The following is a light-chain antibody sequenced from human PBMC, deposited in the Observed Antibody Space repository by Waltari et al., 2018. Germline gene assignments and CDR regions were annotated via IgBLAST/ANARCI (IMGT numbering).Light chain of an antibody. Sequence: EIQMTQSPSTLSASGGDRVTITCRASQGISKWLAWYQQKPGKAPQVLIYKASNLKSGVPSRFSGTGSGTEFTLTISSLQPDDFATYYCQQYDSFYSFGQGTKLEI. V-gene: IGKV1-5*03. CDR1: QGISKW. CDR3: QQYDSFYS. J-gene: IGKJ2*03. CDR2: KAS.